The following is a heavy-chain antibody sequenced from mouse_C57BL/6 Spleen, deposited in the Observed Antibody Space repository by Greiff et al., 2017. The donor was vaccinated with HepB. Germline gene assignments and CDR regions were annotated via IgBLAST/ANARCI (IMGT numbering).Heavy chain of an antibody. CDR2: IYPRDGST. J-gene: IGHJ1*03. CDR3: AREGAITTVVATGYFDV. CDR1: GYTFTSYD. D-gene: IGHD1-1*01. V-gene: IGHV1-85*01. Sequence: QVQLKQSGPELVKPGASVKLSCKASGYTFTSYDINWVKQRPGQGLEWIGWIYPRDGSTKYNEKFKGKATLTVDTSSSTAYMELHSLTSEDSAVYFCAREGAITTVVATGYFDVWGTGTTVTVSS.